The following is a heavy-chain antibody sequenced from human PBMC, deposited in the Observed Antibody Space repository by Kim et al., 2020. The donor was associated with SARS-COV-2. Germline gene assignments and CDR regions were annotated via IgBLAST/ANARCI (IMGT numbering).Heavy chain of an antibody. CDR3: AGRLSNNPGWGSHYCEV. CDR1: GGSFSGYY. V-gene: IGHV4-34*01. Sequence: SETLSLTCAVYGGSFSGYYWSWIRQPPGKGLEWIGEITHSGRTNYNPSLKSRVTISVDTSKNQFSLKLTSVTAADTAVYFFAGRLSNNPGWGSHYCEVWG. J-gene: IGHJ3*01. D-gene: IGHD3-10*01. CDR2: ITHSGRT.